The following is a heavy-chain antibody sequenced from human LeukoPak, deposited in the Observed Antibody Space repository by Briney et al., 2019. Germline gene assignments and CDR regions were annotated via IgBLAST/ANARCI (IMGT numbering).Heavy chain of an antibody. Sequence: PGGSLRLSCAASGFTFDDYAMHWVRQAPGKGLEWVSGISWNSGSIGYADSVKGRFTISRDNAKNSLYLQMNSLRAEDTAVYYCARDGYDFSGMDVWGQGTTVTVSS. J-gene: IGHJ6*02. CDR2: ISWNSGSI. CDR3: ARDGYDFSGMDV. V-gene: IGHV3-9*01. D-gene: IGHD3-3*01. CDR1: GFTFDDYA.